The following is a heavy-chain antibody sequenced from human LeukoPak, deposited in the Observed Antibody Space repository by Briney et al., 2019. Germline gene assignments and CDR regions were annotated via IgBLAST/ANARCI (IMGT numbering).Heavy chain of an antibody. CDR1: GFTFSSYA. Sequence: HAGGSLRLSCAASGFTFSSYAMSWVRQAPGKGLEWVSANSGSGGSTYYADSVKGRFTISRDSSKNTLYLQMNSLRAEDTAVYYCARDRHIVVVTGLFDPWGQGTLVTVSS. V-gene: IGHV3-23*01. CDR2: NSGSGGST. CDR3: ARDRHIVVVTGLFDP. D-gene: IGHD2-21*02. J-gene: IGHJ5*02.